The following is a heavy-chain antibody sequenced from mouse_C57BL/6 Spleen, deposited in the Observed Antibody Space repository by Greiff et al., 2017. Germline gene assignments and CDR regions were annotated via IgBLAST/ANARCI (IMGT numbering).Heavy chain of an antibody. V-gene: IGHV1-53*01. CDR3: AFITTVVADWYFDV. D-gene: IGHD1-1*01. CDR1: GYTFTSYW. Sequence: QVQLKQPGTELVKPGASVKLSCKASGYTFTSYWMHWVKQRPGQGLEWIGNINPSNGGTNYNEKFKSKATLTVDKSSSTAYMQLSSLTSEDSAVYYCAFITTVVADWYFDVWGTGTTVTVSS. CDR2: INPSNGGT. J-gene: IGHJ1*03.